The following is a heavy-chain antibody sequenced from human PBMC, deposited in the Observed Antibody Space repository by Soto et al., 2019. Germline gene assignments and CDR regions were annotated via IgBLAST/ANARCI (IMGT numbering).Heavy chain of an antibody. CDR1: GASINSGGYY. D-gene: IGHD2-21*02. V-gene: IGHV4-31*02. CDR3: VSGDAWGVLPAS. CDR2: IYFTGNT. J-gene: IGHJ5*02. Sequence: PSETLSLTCTVSGASINSGGYYWNWVRLLPGRGLEWIGYIYFTGNTYYNPSLESRVTISLDTPQNQFSLELNSVSAADTAVYYCVSGDAWGVLPASWGQGALVTVSS.